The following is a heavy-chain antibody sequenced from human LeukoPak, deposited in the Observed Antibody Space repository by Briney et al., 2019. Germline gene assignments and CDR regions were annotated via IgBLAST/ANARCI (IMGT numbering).Heavy chain of an antibody. J-gene: IGHJ4*02. V-gene: IGHV1-18*01. CDR1: GYTFTSYG. CDR2: ISAYNGNT. Sequence: ASVKVPCKASGYTFTSYGISWVRQAPGQGLEWMGWISAYNGNTNYAQKLQGRVTMTTDTSTSTAYMELRSLRSDDTAVYYCARDRGAKYYYDSTDYWGQGTLVTVSS. D-gene: IGHD3-22*01. CDR3: ARDRGAKYYYDSTDY.